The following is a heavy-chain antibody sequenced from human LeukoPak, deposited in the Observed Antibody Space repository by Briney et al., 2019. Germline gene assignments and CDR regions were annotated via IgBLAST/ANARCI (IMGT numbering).Heavy chain of an antibody. D-gene: IGHD3-9*01. CDR3: AADGDILTGYFLGGGEN. V-gene: IGHV1-58*01. CDR1: GFTFTSSA. J-gene: IGHJ4*01. Sequence: SVNVSCKASGFTFTSSAVQWVRQARGQRLEWIGWIVVGSGNTNYAQKFQERVTITRDMSTSTAYMELSSLRSEDTAVYYCAADGDILTGYFLGGGENWGQGTLVTVSS. CDR2: IVVGSGNT.